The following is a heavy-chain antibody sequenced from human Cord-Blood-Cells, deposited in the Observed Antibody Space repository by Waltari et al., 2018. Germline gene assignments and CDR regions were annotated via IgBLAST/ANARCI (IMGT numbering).Heavy chain of an antibody. J-gene: IGHJ6*02. CDR3: ARLQGGLADV. CDR2: IYYSGST. Sequence: QLQLQESGPGLVKPSETLSLTCTVSGGSIRSSSYYWGWIRQPPGKGLEWIGSIYYSGSTYYNPSLKSRVTISVDTSKNQFSLKLSSVTAADTAVYYWARLQGGLADVWGQGTTVTVSS. V-gene: IGHV4-39*01. CDR1: GGSIRSSSYY. D-gene: IGHD2-15*01.